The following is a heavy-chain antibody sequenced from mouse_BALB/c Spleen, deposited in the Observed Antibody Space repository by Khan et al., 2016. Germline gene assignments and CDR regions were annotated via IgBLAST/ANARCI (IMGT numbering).Heavy chain of an antibody. Sequence: QVQLQQPGAELVKPGASVKLSCKASGYTFTSYWMHWVKQRPGQGLEWIGEINPSNGRTNYNEKFKSKATLTVDKSSSTAYMQLSSLTSEDSAVYYCARRATTVVANFDCWGQGTTLTVSS. CDR3: ARRATTVVANFDC. D-gene: IGHD1-1*01. CDR1: GYTFTSYW. CDR2: INPSNGRT. J-gene: IGHJ2*01. V-gene: IGHV1S81*02.